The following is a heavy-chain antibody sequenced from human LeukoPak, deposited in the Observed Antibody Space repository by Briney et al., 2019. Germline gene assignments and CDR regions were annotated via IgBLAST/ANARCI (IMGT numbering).Heavy chain of an antibody. CDR2: INQGGSRI. CDR1: GLTFSTYW. D-gene: IGHD2-8*01. J-gene: IGHJ4*02. CDR3: ARLKDDVTKLDY. V-gene: IGHV3-7*01. Sequence: GGSLRLSCAASGLTFSTYWMHWVRQAPGKGLEWVASINQGGSRIHYVDSVKGRFTISRDNAKNSLFLQMNSLRVEDTAIYYCARLKDDVTKLDYWGQGTLVTVSS.